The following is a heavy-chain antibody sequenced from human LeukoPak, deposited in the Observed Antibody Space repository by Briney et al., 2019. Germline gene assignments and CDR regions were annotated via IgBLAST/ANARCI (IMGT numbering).Heavy chain of an antibody. CDR2: ISSSGVTI. J-gene: IGHJ4*02. V-gene: IGHV3-48*01. CDR1: GFSFSTYN. CDR3: ATSVN. Sequence: GGSLRLSCTDSGFSFSTYNISWVRQAPGKGLEWVSYISSSGVTIHYADSVKGRFSISRDNAKNSVYLHMNSLRAEDTAVYYCATSVNWGQGTLVRVSS.